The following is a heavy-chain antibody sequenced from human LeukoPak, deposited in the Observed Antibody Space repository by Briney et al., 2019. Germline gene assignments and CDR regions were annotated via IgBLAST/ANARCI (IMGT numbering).Heavy chain of an antibody. CDR3: VRGNVKHYHSVADEYYYYMDV. CDR1: GDSFSGFY. D-gene: IGHD1-1*01. V-gene: IGHV4-34*01. Sequence: SETLSLTCAVYGDSFSGFYWTWARQAPGKGLEWIGEISYSGTPRYNPSLNSRITVTLDTSKKQISLNLSPVTAADTAVYYCVRGNVKHYHSVADEYYYYMDVWGKGTAVIVSS. CDR2: ISYSGTP. J-gene: IGHJ6*03.